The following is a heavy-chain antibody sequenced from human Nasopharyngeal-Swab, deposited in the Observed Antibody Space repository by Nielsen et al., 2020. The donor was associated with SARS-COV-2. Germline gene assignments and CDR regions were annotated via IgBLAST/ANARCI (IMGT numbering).Heavy chain of an antibody. CDR2: ISAYNGNT. Sequence: ASVKVSCKASGYTFTSYGISWVRQAPGQGLEWMGWISAYNGNTNYAQKLQGRVTITRDTSASTAYMELSSLRSEDTAVYYCAREGRGYSSGWYGGYWGQGTLVTVSS. J-gene: IGHJ4*02. CDR3: AREGRGYSSGWYGGY. V-gene: IGHV1-18*01. CDR1: GYTFTSYG. D-gene: IGHD6-19*01.